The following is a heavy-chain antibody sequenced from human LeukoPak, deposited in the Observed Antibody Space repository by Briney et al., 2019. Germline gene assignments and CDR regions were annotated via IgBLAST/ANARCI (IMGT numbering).Heavy chain of an antibody. V-gene: IGHV4-4*09. CDR1: GGSVTSYY. Sequence: PSETLSLTCTVSGGSVTSYYWSWIRQPPGQGLEWIAYIHSSGYTNYNPSLKSRVTISVDTSKNQFSLRVTSVTAADTAVYYCAKRQGPNSGSYDYFDPWGQGNLVTVSS. D-gene: IGHD1-26*01. CDR2: IHSSGYT. J-gene: IGHJ5*02. CDR3: AKRQGPNSGSYDYFDP.